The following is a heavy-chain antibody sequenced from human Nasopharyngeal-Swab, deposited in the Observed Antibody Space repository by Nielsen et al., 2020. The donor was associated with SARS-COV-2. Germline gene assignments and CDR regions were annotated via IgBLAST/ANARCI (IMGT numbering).Heavy chain of an antibody. J-gene: IGHJ4*02. CDR1: GGTFSSYA. V-gene: IGHV1-69*13. D-gene: IGHD3-9*01. CDR2: IIPIFGTA. Sequence: SVKVSCKASGGTFSSYAISWVRQAPGQGLEWMGGIIPIFGTANYAQKFQGRVTITADESTSTVYMELSGLRSEDTAVYYCAGRLTGYYPLDYWGQGTLVTVSS. CDR3: AGRLTGYYPLDY.